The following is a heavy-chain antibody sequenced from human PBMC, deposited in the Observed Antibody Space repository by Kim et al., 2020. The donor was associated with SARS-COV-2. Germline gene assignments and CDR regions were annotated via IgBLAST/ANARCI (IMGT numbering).Heavy chain of an antibody. D-gene: IGHD6-19*01. CDR1: GGSISSSSYY. Sequence: SETLSLTCTVSGGSISSSSYYWGWIRQPPGKGLEWIGSIYYSGSTYYNPSLKSRVTISVDTSKNQFSLKLSSVTAADTAVYYCARHIRGGIAVAGGYYFDYWGQRTLVTVSS. CDR3: ARHIRGGIAVAGGYYFDY. V-gene: IGHV4-39*01. J-gene: IGHJ4*02. CDR2: IYYSGST.